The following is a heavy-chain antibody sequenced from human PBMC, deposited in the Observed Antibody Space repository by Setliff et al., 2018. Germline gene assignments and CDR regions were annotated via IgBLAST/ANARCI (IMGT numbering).Heavy chain of an antibody. CDR2: IYTSWSS. CDR3: ARVTGFLYIDV. D-gene: IGHD3-3*01. J-gene: IGHJ6*03. CDR1: GGSISSAPYY. V-gene: IGHV4-61*09. Sequence: LSLTCTVSGGSISSAPYYWSWIRQPAGKGPEWIGHIYTSWSSNYNPSLKSRVTMSIDTSKNQFSLNLSSVTAADTAVYYCARVTGFLYIDVWGKGTTVTV.